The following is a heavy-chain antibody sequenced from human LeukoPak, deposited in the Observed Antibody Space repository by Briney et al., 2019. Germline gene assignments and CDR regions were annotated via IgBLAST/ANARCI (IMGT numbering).Heavy chain of an antibody. CDR1: GFTFSSYE. V-gene: IGHV3-48*03. Sequence: GGSLRLSCAASGFTFSSYEMNWVRQAPGKGLEWVSYISSSGSTIYYADSVKGRFTISRDNAKNSLYLQMNSLRAEDTAVYYCAREEGLTTVTTWDYWGQGTLVTVSS. D-gene: IGHD4-17*01. CDR2: ISSSGSTI. CDR3: AREEGLTTVTTWDY. J-gene: IGHJ4*02.